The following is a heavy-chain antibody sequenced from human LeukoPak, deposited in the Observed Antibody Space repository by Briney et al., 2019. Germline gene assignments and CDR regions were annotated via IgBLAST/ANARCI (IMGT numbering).Heavy chain of an antibody. CDR3: ARHGGNSLSFDY. V-gene: IGHV3-74*01. Sequence: GGSLRLSCAASGFALSSSWMHWVRQAPGKGLVWVSCISSDGSNTVYADSVRGRFTISRDNAKNTLYLQMNSLRAEDTAVYYCARHGGNSLSFDYWGQGTLVTVSS. D-gene: IGHD2-21*02. CDR1: GFALSSSW. J-gene: IGHJ4*02. CDR2: ISSDGSNT.